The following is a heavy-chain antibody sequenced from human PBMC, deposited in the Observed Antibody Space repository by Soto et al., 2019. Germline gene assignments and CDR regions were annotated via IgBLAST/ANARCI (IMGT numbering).Heavy chain of an antibody. CDR2: IYYSGST. V-gene: IGHV4-31*03. CDR1: GGSISSGGYY. CDR3: ARVGGINWFDP. D-gene: IGHD1-20*01. J-gene: IGHJ5*02. Sequence: SETLSLTCTVSGGSISSGGYYWSWIRQHPGKGLEWIGYIYYSGSTYYNPSLKSRVTISVDTSKNQFSLKLSFVTAADTAVYYCARVGGINWFDPWGQGTLVTVS.